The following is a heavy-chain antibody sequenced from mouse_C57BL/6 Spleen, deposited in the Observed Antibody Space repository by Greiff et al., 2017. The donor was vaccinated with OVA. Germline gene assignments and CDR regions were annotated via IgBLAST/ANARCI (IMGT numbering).Heavy chain of an antibody. J-gene: IGHJ3*01. D-gene: IGHD1-1*01. CDR3: ARRDYGSSGFAY. CDR2: IYPSDSET. Sequence: VQLQQPGAELVRPGSSVKLSCKASGYTFTSYWMDWVKQRPGQGLEWIGNIYPSDSETHYNQKFKDKATLTVDKSSSTAYMQLSSLTSEDSAVYYCARRDYGSSGFAYWGQGTLVTVSA. CDR1: GYTFTSYW. V-gene: IGHV1-61*01.